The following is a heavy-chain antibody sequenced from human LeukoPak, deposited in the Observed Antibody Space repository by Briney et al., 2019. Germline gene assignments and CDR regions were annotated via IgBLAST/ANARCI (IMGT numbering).Heavy chain of an antibody. V-gene: IGHV4-4*09. CDR1: GGSISSYY. D-gene: IGHD6-13*01. Sequence: SETLSLTCTVSGGSISSYYWSWIRQPPGKGLEWIGYIYTSGSTNYNPSLKSRVTISVDTSKNQFSLKLSSVTAADTAVYYCARAYSSRNYYYYMDVWGKGTTVTVSS. J-gene: IGHJ6*03. CDR3: ARAYSSRNYYYYMDV. CDR2: IYTSGST.